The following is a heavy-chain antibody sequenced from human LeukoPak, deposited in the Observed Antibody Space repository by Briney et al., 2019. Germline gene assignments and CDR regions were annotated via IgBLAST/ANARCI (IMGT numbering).Heavy chain of an antibody. CDR1: GFSFTNYA. CDR2: MKCGGES. V-gene: IGHV3-23*01. Sequence: GGSLRLSCVASGFSFTNYAMGWVRQAPARGPEGLSRMKCGGESLYADSVKGRCSLRKYISRNTVYRQLNNLRDEDTGTYYCARASWISAAAAGCWGQGTQVTVS. D-gene: IGHD2-15*01. CDR3: ARASWISAAAAGC. J-gene: IGHJ4*02.